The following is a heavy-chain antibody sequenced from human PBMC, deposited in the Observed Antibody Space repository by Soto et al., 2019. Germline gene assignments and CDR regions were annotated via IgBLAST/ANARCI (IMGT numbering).Heavy chain of an antibody. Sequence: QLQLQESGPGLVKPSETLSLTCTVSGGSISSSSYYWGWIRQPPGNGLEWIGSIYYSGSTYYNPSLKRRVTISVDTSKTQFSMKLSSVTAADTAVYYCAYSSSWYDARFDYWGQGTLVTVSS. D-gene: IGHD6-13*01. CDR3: AYSSSWYDARFDY. CDR2: IYYSGST. V-gene: IGHV4-39*01. CDR1: GGSISSSSYY. J-gene: IGHJ4*02.